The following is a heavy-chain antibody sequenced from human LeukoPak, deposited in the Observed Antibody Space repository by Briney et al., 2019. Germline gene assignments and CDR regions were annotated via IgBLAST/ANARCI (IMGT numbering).Heavy chain of an antibody. D-gene: IGHD6-13*01. V-gene: IGHV3-30-3*01. J-gene: IGHJ4*02. CDR3: ARDRSSSWPETGDFDY. CDR1: GFTFSSYA. Sequence: GGSLRLSCAASGFTFSSYAMHWVRQAPGKGLEWVAVISYDGSNKYYADSVKGRFTISRDNSKNTLYLQMNSLRAEDTAVYYCARDRSSSWPETGDFDYWGQGTLVTVSS. CDR2: ISYDGSNK.